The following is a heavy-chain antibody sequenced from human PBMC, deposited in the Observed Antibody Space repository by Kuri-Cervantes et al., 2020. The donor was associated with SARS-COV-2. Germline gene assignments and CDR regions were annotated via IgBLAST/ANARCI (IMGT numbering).Heavy chain of an antibody. J-gene: IGHJ4*02. CDR3: ARANYGDYVYRFDY. CDR2: IIPILGIA. V-gene: IGHV1-69*04. Sequence: SVKVSRKACVGTLSSYAISWVRQSRGQGVEWMGRIIPILGIANYAQKFQGRVTITADKSTSTAYMELSSLRSEDTAVYYCARANYGDYVYRFDYWGQATLVTVSS. D-gene: IGHD4-17*01. CDR1: VGTLSSYA.